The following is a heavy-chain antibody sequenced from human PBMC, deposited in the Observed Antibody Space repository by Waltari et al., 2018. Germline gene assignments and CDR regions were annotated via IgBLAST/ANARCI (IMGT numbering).Heavy chain of an antibody. Sequence: EVRLAESGGGLVKPGGSLRLSCTASGFDFSDYDMNWVRQAPGTGLEWVTSIGGTHSNILYADSVKGRFTVSRDNAKNSLYVQMDNLRAEDSGLYYCTRDLYGSGGDWFDPWGQGTLVTVSS. CDR2: IGGTHSNI. J-gene: IGHJ5*02. CDR1: GFDFSDYD. V-gene: IGHV3-21*01. CDR3: TRDLYGSGGDWFDP. D-gene: IGHD3-10*01.